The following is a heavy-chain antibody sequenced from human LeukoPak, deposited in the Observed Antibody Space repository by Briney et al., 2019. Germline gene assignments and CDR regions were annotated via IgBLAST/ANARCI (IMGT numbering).Heavy chain of an antibody. CDR3: ARAGLAAPPDY. CDR1: GFTFSSYS. CDR2: ISSSSSYI. D-gene: IGHD6-13*01. Sequence: GGSLRLSCAASGFTFSSYSINWVRQAPGKGLEWVSSISSSSSYIYYADSVKGRFTISRDNAKNSLYLQMNSLRAEDTAVYYCARAGLAAPPDYWGQGTLVTVSS. V-gene: IGHV3-21*01. J-gene: IGHJ4*02.